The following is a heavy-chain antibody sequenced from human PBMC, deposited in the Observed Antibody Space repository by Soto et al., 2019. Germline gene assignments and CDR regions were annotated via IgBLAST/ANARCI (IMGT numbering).Heavy chain of an antibody. Sequence: ASVKVSCKASGYNFNIYGISWVRQAPGQGLEWMGWISAYNGNTNYAQKLQGRVTMTTDTSTSTAYMELSSLRSEDTAVYYCASAYCGGDCSNYYYGMDVWGQGTTVTVS. CDR3: ASAYCGGDCSNYYYGMDV. D-gene: IGHD2-21*02. V-gene: IGHV1-18*01. J-gene: IGHJ6*02. CDR1: GYNFNIYG. CDR2: ISAYNGNT.